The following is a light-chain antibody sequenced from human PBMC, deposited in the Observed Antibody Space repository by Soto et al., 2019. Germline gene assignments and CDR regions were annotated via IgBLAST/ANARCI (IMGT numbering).Light chain of an antibody. CDR3: QQSNDNPRT. CDR1: QNIRKF. Sequence: DTQMTQSPSSLSASVGDSVTITCRASQNIRKFLHWYQQKPGKAPKLLIYGASILQDGVPSRFSGSASGTDFTLTITNLQPEDLGTYYCQQSNDNPRTFGQGTKVEIK. CDR2: GAS. J-gene: IGKJ1*01. V-gene: IGKV1-39*01.